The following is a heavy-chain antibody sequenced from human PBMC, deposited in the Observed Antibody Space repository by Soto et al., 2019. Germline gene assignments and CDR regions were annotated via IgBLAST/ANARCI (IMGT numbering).Heavy chain of an antibody. CDR1: GFTISGCS. V-gene: IGHV3-30*18. Sequence: PGGSLRLSCEASGFTISGCSMNWVRQAPGKGLEWVAVISNDGSNKYYADSVKGRFTISRDNSKNTLYLQMNSLRAEDTAVYYCAKEWVYDSSGWSFDYWGQGT. CDR2: ISNDGSNK. J-gene: IGHJ4*02. CDR3: AKEWVYDSSGWSFDY. D-gene: IGHD3-22*01.